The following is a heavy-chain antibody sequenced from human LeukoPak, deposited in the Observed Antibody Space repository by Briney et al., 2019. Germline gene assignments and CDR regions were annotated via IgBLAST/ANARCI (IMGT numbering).Heavy chain of an antibody. CDR3: ARSLHCSGGSCYSSWFDP. CDR1: GGSISSYY. V-gene: IGHV4-59*01. CDR2: IYYSGST. D-gene: IGHD2-15*01. Sequence: SETLSLTCTVSGGSISSYYWSWIRQPPGRGLEWIGYIYYSGSTNYNSSLKSRVTISVDTSKNQFSLKLSFVTAADTAVYYCARSLHCSGGSCYSSWFDPWGQGTLVTVSS. J-gene: IGHJ5*02.